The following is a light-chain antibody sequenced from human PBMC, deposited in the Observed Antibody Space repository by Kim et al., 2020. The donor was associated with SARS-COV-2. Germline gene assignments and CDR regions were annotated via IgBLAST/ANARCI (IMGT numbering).Light chain of an antibody. CDR2: GKN. Sequence: GQKVRMTRQGGDLRNYYASWYQQKQGQAPILVIYGKNNRPSGITERCSGSSSGNTASLTITGGQAEDEADFYCNSRESSGNRVVFGGGTKLTVL. CDR3: NSRESSGNRVV. CDR1: DLRNYY. J-gene: IGLJ2*01. V-gene: IGLV3-19*01.